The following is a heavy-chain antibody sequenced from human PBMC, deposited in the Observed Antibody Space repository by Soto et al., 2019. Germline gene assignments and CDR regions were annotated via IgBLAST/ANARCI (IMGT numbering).Heavy chain of an antibody. Sequence: QVQLVQSGAEVKKPGSSVKVSCKASGGTFSSYAISWVRQAPGQGLEWMGGIIPIFGTANYAQKFQGRVTITADESTSTAYMELSSLRSEDTAVYYCARDGGTIVRGVILHYYYGMDVWGQGTTVTVSS. CDR3: ARDGGTIVRGVILHYYYGMDV. V-gene: IGHV1-69*01. CDR1: GGTFSSYA. CDR2: IIPIFGTA. D-gene: IGHD3-10*01. J-gene: IGHJ6*02.